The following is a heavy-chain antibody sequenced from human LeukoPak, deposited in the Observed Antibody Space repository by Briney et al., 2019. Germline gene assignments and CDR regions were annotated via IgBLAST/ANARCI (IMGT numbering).Heavy chain of an antibody. CDR3: AKRGVVIRVILVGFHKEAYYFDS. V-gene: IGHV3-23*01. Sequence: GGSLRLSCAVSGATLSNYGMSWVRQAPGKGVEWVAGISGSGGKPNYADSAKGRFTISRDNPKNTLYLQMNSLRAEDTAVYFCAKRGVVIRVILVGFHKEAYYFDSWGQGALVTVSS. CDR2: ISGSGGKP. J-gene: IGHJ4*02. CDR1: GATLSNYG. D-gene: IGHD3-22*01.